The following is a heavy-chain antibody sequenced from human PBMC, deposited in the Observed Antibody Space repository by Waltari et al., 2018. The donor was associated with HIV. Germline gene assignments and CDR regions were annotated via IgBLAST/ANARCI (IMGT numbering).Heavy chain of an antibody. V-gene: IGHV4-61*03. Sequence: QVKLQESGPGLVKPSATLSLTCTVSGGSVSSGRYYWSWIRQPPGQRREGIGYIYYRGGHDYNPTLTRRVSISVDSSKNHFSLKLTSVTAADTAVYYCAIEDGGNAGYFQHWGQGTLVTVSS. J-gene: IGHJ1*01. CDR1: GGSVSSGRYY. CDR3: AIEDGGNAGYFQH. D-gene: IGHD2-15*01. CDR2: IYYRGGH.